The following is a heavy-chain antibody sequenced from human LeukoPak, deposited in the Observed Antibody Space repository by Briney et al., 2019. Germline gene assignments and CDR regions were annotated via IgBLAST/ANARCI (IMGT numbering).Heavy chain of an antibody. D-gene: IGHD3-22*01. V-gene: IGHV3-23*01. CDR1: GFTFSSYA. Sequence: GGSLRLSCAASGFTFSSYAMSWVRQAPGKGLEWVSAISGSGGSTYYADSVKGRFTISRDNSKNTLYLQMKSLRAEDTAVYYCAKTNSYSSGYYNYWGQGTLVTVSS. CDR3: AKTNSYSSGYYNY. CDR2: ISGSGGST. J-gene: IGHJ4*02.